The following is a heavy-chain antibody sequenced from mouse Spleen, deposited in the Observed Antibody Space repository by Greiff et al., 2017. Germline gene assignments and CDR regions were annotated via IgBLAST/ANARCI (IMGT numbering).Heavy chain of an antibody. V-gene: IGHV5-16*01. J-gene: IGHJ2*01. CDR1: GFTFSDYY. D-gene: IGHD2-14*01. Sequence: EVKLVESEGGLVQPGSSMKLSCTASGFTFSDYYMAWVRQVPEKGLEWVANINYDGSSTYYLDSLKSRFIISRDNAKNILYLQMSSLKSEDTATYYCARAYYRYDGRAYYFDYWGQGTTLTVSS. CDR2: INYDGSST. CDR3: ARAYYRYDGRAYYFDY.